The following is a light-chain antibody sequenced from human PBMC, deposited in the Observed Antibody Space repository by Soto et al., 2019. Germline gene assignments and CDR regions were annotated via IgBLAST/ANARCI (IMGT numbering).Light chain of an antibody. CDR1: QSVSSTY. V-gene: IGKV3-20*01. CDR2: GAS. CDR3: QQYGSPLK. J-gene: IGKJ4*02. Sequence: EIVLTQSPGTLSLSPGERATLSCRASQSVSSTYLAWYQQKPGQAPRLLIYGASSRATGIPDRFSGSGSGTDFTLTISRLEPEDFAVYYCQQYGSPLKFGGGTKVDIK.